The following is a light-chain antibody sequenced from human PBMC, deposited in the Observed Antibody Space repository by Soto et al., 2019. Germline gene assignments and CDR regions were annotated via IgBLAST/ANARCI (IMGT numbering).Light chain of an antibody. J-gene: IGKJ5*01. Sequence: AIQLTQSPSSLSASVGDRVTITCRASQGISSALAWYQQKPGKAPKLLIYDASSLESGVPSRFSVSGSGTDFTLTISSLQPEDFATYYCQQFNSYPFTFGQGTRLEIK. V-gene: IGKV1-13*02. CDR1: QGISSA. CDR3: QQFNSYPFT. CDR2: DAS.